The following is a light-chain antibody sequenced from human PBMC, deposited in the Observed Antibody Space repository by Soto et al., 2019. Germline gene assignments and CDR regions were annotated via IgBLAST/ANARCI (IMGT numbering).Light chain of an antibody. CDR1: SRDVGGYNY. CDR3: ISYTNRNTVV. J-gene: IGLJ3*02. CDR2: DVT. V-gene: IGLV2-14*03. Sequence: QSVLTQPASVSGSPGQSITIFCTGTSRDVGGYNYVSWYQQRPGKPPKLMIYDVTNRPSGVSNRFSGSKSGSTASLTISGLQAEDEGDYYCISYTNRNTVVFGGGTKLTVL.